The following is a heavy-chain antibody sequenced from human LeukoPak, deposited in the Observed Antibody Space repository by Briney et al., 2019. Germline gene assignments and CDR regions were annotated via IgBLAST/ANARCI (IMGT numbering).Heavy chain of an antibody. D-gene: IGHD3-10*01. CDR3: VSDIGD. V-gene: IGHV3-74*01. CDR2: INGDGTTT. Sequence: GGSLRLSCAVSGPTFSPYWMHWVRQAPGKGLVWVSRINGDGTTTTYADSVKGRFTISSDDAKHTLYLQMNSLRAEDTDIYYCVSDIGDWGQGTLVTVSS. J-gene: IGHJ4*02. CDR1: GPTFSPYW.